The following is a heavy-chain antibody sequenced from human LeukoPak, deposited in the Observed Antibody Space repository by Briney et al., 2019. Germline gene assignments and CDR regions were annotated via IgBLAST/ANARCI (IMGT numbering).Heavy chain of an antibody. D-gene: IGHD2-2*01. Sequence: ASVKVSCKASGYTFTGYYMHWVRQAPRQGLEWMGWINPNSGGTNYAQKFQGRVTMTRDTSISTAYMELSRLRSDDTAVYYCARVYCSSTSCYGIDYWGQGTLVTVSS. CDR1: GYTFTGYY. CDR3: ARVYCSSTSCYGIDY. V-gene: IGHV1-2*02. J-gene: IGHJ4*02. CDR2: INPNSGGT.